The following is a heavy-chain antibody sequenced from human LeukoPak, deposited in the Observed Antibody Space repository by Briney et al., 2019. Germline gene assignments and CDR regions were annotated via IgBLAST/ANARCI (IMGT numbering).Heavy chain of an antibody. CDR3: AKDRRGRVSYYYYMDV. CDR1: GFTFSSYG. Sequence: GGSLRLSCAASGFTFSSYGMHWVRQAPGKGLEWVAVISYDGSNKYYADSVKGRFTISRDNSKNTLYLQMNSLRAEGTAVYYCAKDRRGRVSYYYYMDVWGKGTTVTVSS. CDR2: ISYDGSNK. J-gene: IGHJ6*03. V-gene: IGHV3-30*18. D-gene: IGHD3-16*01.